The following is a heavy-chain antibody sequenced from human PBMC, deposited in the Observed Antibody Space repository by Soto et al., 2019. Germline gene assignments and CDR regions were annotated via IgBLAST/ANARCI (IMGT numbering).Heavy chain of an antibody. Sequence: PGGSLRLSCAASGFTVSSNYMSWVRQAPGKGLEWVSVIYSGGSTYYADSVKGRFTISRDNAKNTLYLQMNSLRAEDTAVYYCASMVRGVIITTYGMDVWGQGTTVTVSS. D-gene: IGHD3-10*01. V-gene: IGHV3-53*01. J-gene: IGHJ6*02. CDR1: GFTVSSNY. CDR3: ASMVRGVIITTYGMDV. CDR2: IYSGGST.